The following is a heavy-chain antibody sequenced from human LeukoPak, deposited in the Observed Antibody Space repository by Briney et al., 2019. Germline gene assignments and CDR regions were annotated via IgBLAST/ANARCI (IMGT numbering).Heavy chain of an antibody. CDR1: GGSISSGSYY. J-gene: IGHJ3*02. V-gene: IGHV4-61*09. CDR2: IYTSGST. Sequence: SETLSLTCTVSGGSISSGSYYWSWIRQPAGKGLEWIGHIYTSGSTNYNPSLKSRVTISVDTSKNQFSLKLSSVTAADTAVYYCARGVGLRFLEWSRGDDAFDIWGQGTMVTVSS. CDR3: ARGVGLRFLEWSRGDDAFDI. D-gene: IGHD3-3*01.